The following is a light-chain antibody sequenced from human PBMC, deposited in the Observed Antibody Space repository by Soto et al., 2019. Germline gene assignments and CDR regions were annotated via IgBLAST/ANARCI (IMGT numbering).Light chain of an antibody. V-gene: IGKV1-5*03. CDR3: QQYSSYPRT. CDR1: QTISTW. Sequence: DIQMTQSPSTLSASVGDRVTITCRASQTISTWLAWYQQKPGKAPKLLIYKASSLESGVPSRFSGSGSGTEFTLSISSLQPDDFATYHCQQYSSYPRTFGQGTKVEIK. CDR2: KAS. J-gene: IGKJ1*01.